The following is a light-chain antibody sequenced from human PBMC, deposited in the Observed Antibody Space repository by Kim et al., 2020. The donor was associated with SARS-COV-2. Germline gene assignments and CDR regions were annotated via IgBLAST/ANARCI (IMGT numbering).Light chain of an antibody. J-gene: IGKJ4*01. CDR2: DAS. V-gene: IGKV1-33*01. CDR1: EDISDH. CDR3: HQYHSLPLT. Sequence: ASVGDRVTSSCQASEDISDHLNWYQHKPGKAPKLLIYDASHLETGVSSRFSGSASGTYFTFTINGLHPEDVSTYYCHQYHSLPLTFGGGTKVDIK.